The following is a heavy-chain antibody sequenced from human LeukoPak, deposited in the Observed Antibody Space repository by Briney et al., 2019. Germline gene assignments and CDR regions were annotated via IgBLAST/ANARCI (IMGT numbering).Heavy chain of an antibody. CDR3: ARDPGYCSSTSCYRGAFDI. CDR2: ISSSSSYI. V-gene: IGHV3-21*01. Sequence: GGSLRLSCAASGFTFSSYSMNWVRQAPGKGLEWVSSISSSSSYIYYADSVKGRFTISRDNAKNSLYLQMNSLRAEDTAVYYCARDPGYCSSTSCYRGAFDIWGQGTMATVSS. J-gene: IGHJ3*02. CDR1: GFTFSSYS. D-gene: IGHD2-2*02.